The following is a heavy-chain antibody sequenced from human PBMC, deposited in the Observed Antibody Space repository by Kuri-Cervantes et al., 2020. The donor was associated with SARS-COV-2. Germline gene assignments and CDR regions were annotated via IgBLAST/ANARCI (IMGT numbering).Heavy chain of an antibody. D-gene: IGHD5-18*01. Sequence: GESPKISCAASGFTFSSYAMSWVRQAPGKGLEWVSAISGSGGSTYYADSVKGRFTISRDNSKNTLYLQMNSLRAEDTAVYYCAKVEGYSYPNWFDPWGQGTLVTVSS. J-gene: IGHJ5*02. CDR1: GFTFSSYA. CDR3: AKVEGYSYPNWFDP. CDR2: ISGSGGST. V-gene: IGHV3-23*01.